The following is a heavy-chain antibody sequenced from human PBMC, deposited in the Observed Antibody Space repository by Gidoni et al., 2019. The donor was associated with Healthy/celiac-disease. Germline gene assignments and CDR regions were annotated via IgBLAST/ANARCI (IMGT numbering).Heavy chain of an antibody. J-gene: IGHJ4*02. V-gene: IGHV3-30*02. CDR3: AKVSYGSGEGY. CDR1: GFTFSSYG. CDR2: IRYDGSNK. Sequence: QVQLVESGGGVVQPGGSLRLSCSASGFTFSSYGMHWVRQAPGKGLEWVAFIRYDGSNKYYADSVKGRFTISRDNSKNTLYLQMNSLRAEDTAVYYCAKVSYGSGEGYWGQGTLVTVSS. D-gene: IGHD3-10*01.